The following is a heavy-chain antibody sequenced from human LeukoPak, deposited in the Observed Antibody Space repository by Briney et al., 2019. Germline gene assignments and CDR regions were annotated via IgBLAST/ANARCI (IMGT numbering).Heavy chain of an antibody. J-gene: IGHJ4*02. CDR1: GGSISSGGYS. D-gene: IGHD3-22*01. CDR3: ARGGGPYYYDSSGYSLDY. V-gene: IGHV4-30-2*01. CDR2: IYHSGST. Sequence: PSQTLSLTCAVSGGSISSGGYSWSWIRQPPGKGLEWIGYIYHSGSTYYNPSLKSRVTISVDRSKNQFSLKLSSVTAADTAVYYCARGGGPYYYDSSGYSLDYWGQGTLVTVSS.